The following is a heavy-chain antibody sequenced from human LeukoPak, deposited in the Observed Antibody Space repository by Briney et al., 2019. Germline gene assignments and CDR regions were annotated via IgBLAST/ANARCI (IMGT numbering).Heavy chain of an antibody. CDR2: IYYSGST. J-gene: IGHJ4*02. Sequence: SETLSLTCTVSGGSISSYYWSWIRQPPGKGLEWIGYIYYSGSTNYNPSLKSRVTISVHTSKNQFSLKLRSVTAADTAVYYCARAGSGKIAGDFDYWGQGTLVTVSS. CDR1: GGSISSYY. CDR3: ARAGSGKIAGDFDY. V-gene: IGHV4-59*01. D-gene: IGHD3-10*01.